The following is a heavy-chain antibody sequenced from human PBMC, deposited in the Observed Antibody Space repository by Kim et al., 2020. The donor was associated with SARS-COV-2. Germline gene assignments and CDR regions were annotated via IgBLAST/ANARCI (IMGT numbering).Heavy chain of an antibody. CDR1: GGSISSSSYY. CDR3: ARQKGSSWYLYYFDY. J-gene: IGHJ4*01. D-gene: IGHD6-13*01. V-gene: IGHV4-39*01. Sequence: SETLSLTCTVSGGSISSSSYYWGWIRQPPGKGLEWIGSIYYSGSTYYNPSLKSRVTISVDTSKNQFSLKLSSVTAADTAVYYCARQKGSSWYLYYFDYWG. CDR2: IYYSGST.